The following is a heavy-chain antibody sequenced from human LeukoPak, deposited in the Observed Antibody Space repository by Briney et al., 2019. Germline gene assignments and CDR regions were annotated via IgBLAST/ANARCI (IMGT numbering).Heavy chain of an antibody. CDR3: ARVGGNRSYFDY. V-gene: IGHV4-59*01. CDR2: IYYSGST. J-gene: IGHJ4*02. CDR1: GGSISSYY. Sequence: SETLSLTCTVSGGSISSYYWSWIRQPPGKGLEWIGYIYYSGSTNYNPSLKSRVTRSVDTSKNQFSLKLSSVTAADTAVYYCARVGGNRSYFDYWGQGTLVTVSS. D-gene: IGHD4-23*01.